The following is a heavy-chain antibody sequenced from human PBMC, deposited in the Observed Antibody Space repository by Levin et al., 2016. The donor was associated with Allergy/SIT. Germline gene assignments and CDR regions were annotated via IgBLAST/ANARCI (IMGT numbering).Heavy chain of an antibody. CDR3: ARQGPRDGYDTWDGFPSPHFDN. CDR1: AGSISNTSYY. Sequence: SETLSLTCTVSAGSISNTSYYWAWLRQPPGKGLEWIGSIYYTEKTYYKPSLKSRVTISLDTAKHQFSLKLNSVTATDTAVYYCARQGPRDGYDTWDGFPSPHFDNWGQGTPVTVSS. D-gene: IGHD3-3*01. CDR2: IYYTEKT. J-gene: IGHJ4*02. V-gene: IGHV4-39*01.